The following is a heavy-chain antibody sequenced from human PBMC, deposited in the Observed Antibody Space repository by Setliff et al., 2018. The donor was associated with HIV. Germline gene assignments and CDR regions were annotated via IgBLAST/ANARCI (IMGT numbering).Heavy chain of an antibody. CDR3: AKGLGFCGSTTCFFDY. J-gene: IGHJ4*02. D-gene: IGHD2-2*01. V-gene: IGHV5-51*01. Sequence: HGESLKISCKDSGDKYSNYWLGWVRQMPGEGLEWLGIIYPGDSDTKYSPSFQGQVTFSADTSISTAYLQWSSLKASDTAMYYCAKGLGFCGSTTCFFDYWGQGTPVTVSS. CDR2: IYPGDSDT. CDR1: GDKYSNYW.